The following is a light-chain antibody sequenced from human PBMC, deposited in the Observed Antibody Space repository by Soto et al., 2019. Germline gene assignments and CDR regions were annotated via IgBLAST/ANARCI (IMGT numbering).Light chain of an antibody. V-gene: IGKV3-20*01. CDR1: QSVSSSY. CDR3: QHYGSSYT. Sequence: EIVLTQSPGTLSLSPGERATLSCRANQSVSSSYLAWYHQKPGQAPRLLIYGASNRATGVPDRFSGSGSGTDFTLTISRLEPEDFAVYFCQHYGSSYTFGQGTKLEIK. J-gene: IGKJ2*01. CDR2: GAS.